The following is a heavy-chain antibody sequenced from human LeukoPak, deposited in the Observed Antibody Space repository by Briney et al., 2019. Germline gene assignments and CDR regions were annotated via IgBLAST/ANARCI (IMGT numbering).Heavy chain of an antibody. D-gene: IGHD4-23*01. J-gene: IGHJ4*02. CDR1: GGSFSGYY. Sequence: SETLSLTCAVYGGSFSGYYWSWIRQPPGKGLEWVGEINHSGSTNYNPSLKSRVTISVDTSKNQFSLKLSSVTAADTAVYYCAGGNSSRVLDYWGQGTLVTVSS. CDR2: INHSGST. V-gene: IGHV4-34*01. CDR3: AGGNSSRVLDY.